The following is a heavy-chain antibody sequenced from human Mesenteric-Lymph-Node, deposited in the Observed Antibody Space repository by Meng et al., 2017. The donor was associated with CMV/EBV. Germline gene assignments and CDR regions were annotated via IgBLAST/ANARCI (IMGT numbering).Heavy chain of an antibody. CDR3: ARALYNWNDRAFDY. D-gene: IGHD1-1*01. CDR1: GGSVSSSSYY. V-gene: IGHV4-61*01. J-gene: IGHJ4*02. Sequence: GGSVSSSSYYWTWIRQPRGKGLEWVGYVYHSGSTNYNPSLKSRVTISVDTSKNQFSLRLSSVTAADTAVYYCARALYNWNDRAFDYWGQGTLVTVSS. CDR2: VYHSGST.